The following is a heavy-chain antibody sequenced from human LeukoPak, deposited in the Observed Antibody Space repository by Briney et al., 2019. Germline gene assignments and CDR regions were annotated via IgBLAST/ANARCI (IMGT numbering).Heavy chain of an antibody. CDR3: AREGYDSSGDYGMDV. D-gene: IGHD3-22*01. Sequence: GGSLRLSCAASGFAFSSYGMHWVRQAPGKGLEWVAFIRYDGSNKYYADSVKGRFTISRDNSKNTLYLQMNSLRAEDTAVYYCAREGYDSSGDYGMDVWGQGTTVTVSS. CDR1: GFAFSSYG. CDR2: IRYDGSNK. J-gene: IGHJ6*02. V-gene: IGHV3-30*02.